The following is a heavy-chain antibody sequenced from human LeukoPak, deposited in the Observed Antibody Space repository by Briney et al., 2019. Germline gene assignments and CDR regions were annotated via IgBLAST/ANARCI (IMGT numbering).Heavy chain of an antibody. J-gene: IGHJ5*02. V-gene: IGHV4-39*07. CDR1: GGSISSGGYY. CDR2: INHSGST. Sequence: SETLSLTCTVSGGSISSGGYYWSWIRQPPGKGLEWIGEINHSGSTNYNPSLKSRVTISVDTSKNQFSLKLSSVTAADTAVYYCARGLRWPPNWFDPWGQGTLVTVSS. CDR3: ARGLRWPPNWFDP. D-gene: IGHD2-21*01.